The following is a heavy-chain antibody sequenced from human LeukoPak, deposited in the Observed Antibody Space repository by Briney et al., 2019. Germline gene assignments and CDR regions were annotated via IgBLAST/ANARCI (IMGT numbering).Heavy chain of an antibody. CDR2: IYPGDSDT. CDR1: GYSFTNYW. D-gene: IGHD6-19*01. Sequence: GESLKISCKGSGYSFTNYWIGWVRQMSGKGLEWLGIIYPGDSDTRYSPSFQGQVTISADKSIITAYLQWSSLKASDTAMYYCARTGYSSGWYGGFDIWGQGTLVTVSS. J-gene: IGHJ3*02. V-gene: IGHV5-51*01. CDR3: ARTGYSSGWYGGFDI.